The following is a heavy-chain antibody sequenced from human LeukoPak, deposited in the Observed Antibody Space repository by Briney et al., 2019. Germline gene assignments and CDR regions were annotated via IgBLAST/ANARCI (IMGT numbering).Heavy chain of an antibody. Sequence: GGSLRLSCAASGFTFSSYSMNWVRQAPGKGLEWVSSISSSSSYIYYADSVKGRFTISRDNAKNSLYLQMNSLRAEDTAVYYCAKGSRALSGYFQHWGQGTLVTVSS. J-gene: IGHJ1*01. V-gene: IGHV3-21*01. CDR3: AKGSRALSGYFQH. CDR1: GFTFSSYS. CDR2: ISSSSSYI. D-gene: IGHD3-10*01.